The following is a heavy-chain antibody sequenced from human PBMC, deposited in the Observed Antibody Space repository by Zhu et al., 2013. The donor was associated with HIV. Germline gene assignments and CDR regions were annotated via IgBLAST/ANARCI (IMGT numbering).Heavy chain of an antibody. CDR2: IYPGDSDT. V-gene: IGHV5-51*01. Sequence: EVQLVQSGAELKKPGESLKISCKASGYTFTNYWVGWVRQMPGKGLEWMGIIYPGDSDTRYSPSFEGQVTIAADKSITTAYLQWRSLKASDTAMYYCARHSSEYDILYWLSHLRVVAGVDYWGQGTLVTVSS. CDR3: ARHSSEYDILYWLSHLRVVAGVDY. D-gene: IGHD3-9*01. CDR1: GYTFTNYW. J-gene: IGHJ4*02.